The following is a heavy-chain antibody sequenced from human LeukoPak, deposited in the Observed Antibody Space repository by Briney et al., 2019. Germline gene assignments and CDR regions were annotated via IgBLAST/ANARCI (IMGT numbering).Heavy chain of an antibody. CDR3: ASTTYYYDSSGYYFLDY. V-gene: IGHV4-4*07. D-gene: IGHD3-22*01. J-gene: IGHJ4*02. Sequence: SETLSLICTVSGDSISSYYWSWIRQPAGRGLGWLGRIYTSGSTNYNPSLKNRATMSVDTSKNQFSLKLSSVTAADTAVYYCASTTYYYDSSGYYFLDYWGQGTLVTVSS. CDR2: IYTSGST. CDR1: GDSISSYY.